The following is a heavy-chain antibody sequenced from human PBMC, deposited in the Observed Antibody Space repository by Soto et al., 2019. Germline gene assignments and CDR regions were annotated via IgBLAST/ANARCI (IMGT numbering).Heavy chain of an antibody. CDR2: ISAYNGNT. Sequence: ASVKVSCKASGYTFTSYGISWVRQAPGQGLEWMGWISAYNGNTNYAQKLQGRVTMTTDTSTSTAYMELRSLRSDDTAVYYCARDSFAVRGAREGXDVWGQGTTVTVSS. J-gene: IGHJ6*02. CDR3: ARDSFAVRGAREGXDV. D-gene: IGHD3-10*01. CDR1: GYTFTSYG. V-gene: IGHV1-18*01.